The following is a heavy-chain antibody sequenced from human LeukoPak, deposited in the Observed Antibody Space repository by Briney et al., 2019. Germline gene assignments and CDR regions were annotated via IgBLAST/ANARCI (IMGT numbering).Heavy chain of an antibody. D-gene: IGHD6-13*01. CDR1: GGSISSYY. J-gene: IGHJ4*02. V-gene: IGHV4-59*01. CDR3: ARVIAAAGTNYFDY. CDR2: IYYSGGT. Sequence: SETLSLTCTVSGGSISSYYWSWIRQPPGKGLEWIGYIYYSGGTNYNPSLKSRVTISVDTSKNQFSLKLSSVTAADTAVYYCARVIAAAGTNYFDYWGQGTLVTVSS.